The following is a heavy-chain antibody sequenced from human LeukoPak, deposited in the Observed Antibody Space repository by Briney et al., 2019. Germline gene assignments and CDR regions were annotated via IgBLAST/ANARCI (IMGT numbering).Heavy chain of an antibody. Sequence: GGSLRLSCAASGFTVSSNYMSWVRQAPGKGLEWVSVIYSGGSTYYADSVKGRFTISRDNSKNTLYLQMNSLRAEDTAAYYCASQRNGYCSGGSCYPYDTAPISWGQGTLVTVSS. CDR1: GFTVSSNY. CDR2: IYSGGST. V-gene: IGHV3-66*04. J-gene: IGHJ4*02. CDR3: ASQRNGYCSGGSCYPYDTAPIS. D-gene: IGHD2-15*01.